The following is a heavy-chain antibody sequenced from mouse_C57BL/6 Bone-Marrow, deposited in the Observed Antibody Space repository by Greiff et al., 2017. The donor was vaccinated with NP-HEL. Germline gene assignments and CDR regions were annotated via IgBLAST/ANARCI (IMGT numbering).Heavy chain of an antibody. D-gene: IGHD2-5*01. CDR1: GYSITSGYY. Sequence: EVQLQESGPGLVKPSQSLSLTCSVTGYSITSGYYWNWIRQFPGNKLEWMGYISYDGSNNYNPSLKNRISITRDTSKNQFFLKLNSVTTEDTATYYCASSNWGFDYWGQGTTLTVSS. CDR2: ISYDGSN. V-gene: IGHV3-6*01. J-gene: IGHJ2*01. CDR3: ASSNWGFDY.